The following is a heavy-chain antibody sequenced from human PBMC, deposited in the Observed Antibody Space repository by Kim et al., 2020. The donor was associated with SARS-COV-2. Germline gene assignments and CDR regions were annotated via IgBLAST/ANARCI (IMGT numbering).Heavy chain of an antibody. CDR2: INHSGST. D-gene: IGHD3-10*01. Sequence: SETLSLTCAVYGGSFSGYYWSWIRQPPGKGLEWIGEINHSGSTNYNPSLKSRVTISVDTSKNQFSLKLSSVTAADTAVYYCASRRITMVRGVKGNWFDPWGQGTLVTVSS. J-gene: IGHJ5*02. CDR3: ASRRITMVRGVKGNWFDP. V-gene: IGHV4-34*01. CDR1: GGSFSGYY.